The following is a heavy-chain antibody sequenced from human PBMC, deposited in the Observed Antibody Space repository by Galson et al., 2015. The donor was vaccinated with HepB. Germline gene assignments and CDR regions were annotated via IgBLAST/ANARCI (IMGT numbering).Heavy chain of an antibody. Sequence: SLRLSCAASGLTFSSYAMHWVRRAPGKGLEWVAVISYDGSNKYYADSVKGRFTISRDNSKNSLYLHMSSLRDEDTAVYSCVRDITAPGSTYYFDYWGQGTLLTVSS. D-gene: IGHD1-7*01. CDR1: GLTFSSYA. CDR2: ISYDGSNK. V-gene: IGHV3-30-3*01. J-gene: IGHJ4*02. CDR3: VRDITAPGSTYYFDY.